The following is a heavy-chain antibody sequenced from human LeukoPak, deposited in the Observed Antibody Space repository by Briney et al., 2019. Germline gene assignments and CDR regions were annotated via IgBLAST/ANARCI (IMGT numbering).Heavy chain of an antibody. D-gene: IGHD3-10*01. Sequence: PGGSLRLSCAASGFTFSSYWMHWVRQAPGKGLVWVSRINSDGSSTTYADSVKGRFTISRDKSKNTLYLQMNSLRAEDTAVYYCARENYYGSGSLDYWGQGTLVTVSS. V-gene: IGHV3-74*01. CDR1: GFTFSSYW. CDR3: ARENYYGSGSLDY. J-gene: IGHJ4*02. CDR2: INSDGSST.